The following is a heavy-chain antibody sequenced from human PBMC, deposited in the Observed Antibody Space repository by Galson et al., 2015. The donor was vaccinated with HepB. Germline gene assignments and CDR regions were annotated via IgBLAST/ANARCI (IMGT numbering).Heavy chain of an antibody. J-gene: IGHJ5*02. V-gene: IGHV3-23*01. Sequence: SLRLSCAASGFTFSSYSMSWVRQAPGEGLEWGSAISGSGGSTYYADSVKGRFTISRDNSKNTLYLQMNSLSADDTAVYYCAKDQRLSCRSSPSCYGWFDPWGQGALVTVSS. CDR1: GFTFSSYS. CDR2: ISGSGGST. CDR3: AKDQRLSCRSSPSCYGWFDP. D-gene: IGHD2-2*01.